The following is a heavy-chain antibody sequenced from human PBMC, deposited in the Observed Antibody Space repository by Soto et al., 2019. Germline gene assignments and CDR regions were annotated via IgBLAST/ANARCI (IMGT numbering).Heavy chain of an antibody. CDR3: PRGTYVDY. Sequence: QVQLVQSGAEVKKPGASVKVSCKASGYTLNTYGITWVRQAPGQGLEWMGWIRANNDHTHYPQKLHGTVTTTTDTSTSRAYMELKRPTSDDRAAYFCPRGTYVDYWGQGTLLTVSS. J-gene: IGHJ4*02. CDR2: IRANNDHT. CDR1: GYTLNTYG. V-gene: IGHV1-18*01.